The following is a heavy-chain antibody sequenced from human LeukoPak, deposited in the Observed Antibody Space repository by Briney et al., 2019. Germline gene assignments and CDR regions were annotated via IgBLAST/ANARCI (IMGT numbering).Heavy chain of an antibody. CDR2: INHSGST. Sequence: DPSETLSLTCAVYGGSFSGYYWSWIRQPPGKGLEWIGEINHSGSTNYNPSLKSRVTISVDTSKNQFSLKLSSVTAADTAVYYCASGPRTPDSNWFDPWGQGTLVTVSS. J-gene: IGHJ5*02. V-gene: IGHV4-34*01. D-gene: IGHD2-15*01. CDR1: GGSFSGYY. CDR3: ASGPRTPDSNWFDP.